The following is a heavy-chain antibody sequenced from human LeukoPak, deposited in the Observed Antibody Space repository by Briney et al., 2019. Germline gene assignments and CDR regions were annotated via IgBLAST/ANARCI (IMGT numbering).Heavy chain of an antibody. CDR3: ARQLGSTDWFDP. CDR2: INYSGST. D-gene: IGHD2-2*01. CDR1: GGSISSYY. Sequence: NPSETLSLTCTVSGGSISSYYWSWIRQPPGKGLEWIGYINYSGSTNYNPSLKSRVTISVDTSKKQISLKLRSVTAADTAVYYCARQLGSTDWFDPWGQRTLVTVSS. J-gene: IGHJ5*02. V-gene: IGHV4-59*01.